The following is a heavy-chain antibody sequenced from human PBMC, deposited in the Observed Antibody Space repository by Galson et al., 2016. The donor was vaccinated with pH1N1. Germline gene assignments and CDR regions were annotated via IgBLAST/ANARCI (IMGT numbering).Heavy chain of an antibody. V-gene: IGHV4-4*07. CDR2: IYSTGST. Sequence: SETLSLTCTVSGGSVSSYDWIWIRRPAGKGLEWIGRIYSTGSTNYNPSLKSRVTLSVEKSKNQFSLKLSSVTAADTTVYYCARENNLVVPGEGWYYYYGMDVWGLGTTVTVSS. D-gene: IGHD2-15*01. J-gene: IGHJ6*01. CDR1: GGSVSSYD. CDR3: ARENNLVVPGEGWYYYYGMDV.